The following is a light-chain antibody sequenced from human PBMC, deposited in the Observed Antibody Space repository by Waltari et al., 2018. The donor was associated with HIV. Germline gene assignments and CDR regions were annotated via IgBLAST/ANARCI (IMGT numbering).Light chain of an antibody. Sequence: QSALTQPHSVSGSPGQSLPIPCTGTSTYVDTFFSWYQQYPGQAPKVIIYDVNKRPSGVPDRFSASKSGNTAFLTISGLQAEDEAEYHCCSHAGNFIFAFGTGTKVTVL. CDR2: DVN. CDR3: CSHAGNFIFA. V-gene: IGLV2-11*01. J-gene: IGLJ1*01. CDR1: STYVDTF.